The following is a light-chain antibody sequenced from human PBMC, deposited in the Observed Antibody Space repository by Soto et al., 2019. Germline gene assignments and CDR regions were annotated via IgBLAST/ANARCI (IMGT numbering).Light chain of an antibody. CDR3: QQYNNWPPFT. CDR2: GAS. V-gene: IGKV3-15*01. J-gene: IGKJ2*01. CDR1: QSVSSN. Sequence: EIVMTQSPATLSVSPGDRATLSCRASQSVSSNLAWYQQKPGQAPRLLIYGASTRATGIPARFSGSGSGTELTLTISSLQSEDFAVYFCQQYNNWPPFTFGQGTTLEIK.